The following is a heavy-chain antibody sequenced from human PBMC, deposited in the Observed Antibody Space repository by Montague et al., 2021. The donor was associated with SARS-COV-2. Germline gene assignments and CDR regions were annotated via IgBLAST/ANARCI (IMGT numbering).Heavy chain of an antibody. CDR2: ISGSGGST. V-gene: IGHV3-23*01. Sequence: SLRLSCAASGFTFNSYSMNWVRQAPGKGLEWVPAISGSGGSTYYADSVKGRFTISRDNSKNTLYLQMNSLRAEDTAVYYCATSRFLEWLFTMDGTFDYWGQGTLVTVSS. D-gene: IGHD3-3*01. CDR3: ATSRFLEWLFTMDGTFDY. J-gene: IGHJ4*02. CDR1: GFTFNSYS.